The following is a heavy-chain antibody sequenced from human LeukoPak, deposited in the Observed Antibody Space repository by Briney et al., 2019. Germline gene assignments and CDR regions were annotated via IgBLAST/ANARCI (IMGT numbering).Heavy chain of an antibody. J-gene: IGHJ4*02. D-gene: IGHD2-2*01. CDR1: GYSFTNYY. Sequence: ASVKVSCKASGYSFTNYYMHWVRQAPRQGLAWMGVINPSGGSTSYAQKFQGRVTMTRDTFTSTVYMELSSLRSEDTAVYYCARYCSSTSCYEEIFDYWGQGTLVTVSS. V-gene: IGHV1-46*01. CDR2: INPSGGST. CDR3: ARYCSSTSCYEEIFDY.